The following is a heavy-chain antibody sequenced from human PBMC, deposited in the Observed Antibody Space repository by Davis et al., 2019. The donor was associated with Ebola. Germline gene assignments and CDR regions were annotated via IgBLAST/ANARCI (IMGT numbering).Heavy chain of an antibody. D-gene: IGHD3-9*01. CDR2: ISSSSSYT. Sequence: GGSLRLSCAASGFTFRDYYMSWIRQAPGKGLEWVSYISSSSSYTNYADSVKGRFTISRDNAKNSLYLQMNSLRAEDTAVYYCARENYDILTGYRRFFDYWGQGTLVTVSS. V-gene: IGHV3-11*06. J-gene: IGHJ4*02. CDR1: GFTFRDYY. CDR3: ARENYDILTGYRRFFDY.